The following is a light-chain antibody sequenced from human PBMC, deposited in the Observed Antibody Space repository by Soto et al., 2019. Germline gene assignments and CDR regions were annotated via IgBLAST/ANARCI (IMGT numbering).Light chain of an antibody. V-gene: IGKV3-11*01. CDR1: ESVSRY. CDR2: DAS. J-gene: IGKJ4*01. CDR3: QQRSDWPST. Sequence: EIVLTQSPATLSLSPGNRDTLSCRASESVSRYLAWYQQKPGQAPRLLIYDASSRAAGIPARFSGSGSGTDFTLTITSLEPEDFAVYYCQQRSDWPSTFGGGTKVEIK.